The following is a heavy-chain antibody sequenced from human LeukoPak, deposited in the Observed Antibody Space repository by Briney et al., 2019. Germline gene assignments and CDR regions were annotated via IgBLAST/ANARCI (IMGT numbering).Heavy chain of an antibody. J-gene: IGHJ4*02. D-gene: IGHD6-6*01. V-gene: IGHV3-30*02. CDR2: IRYDGSNK. Sequence: GGSLRLSCAASGFTFSSYSMNWVRQAPGKGLEWVAFIRYDGSNKNYADSVKGRFTISRDNSKNTLYLQMNSLRAEDTAVYYCAKDYRYSSSSEGYFDYWGQGTLVTVSS. CDR3: AKDYRYSSSSEGYFDY. CDR1: GFTFSSYS.